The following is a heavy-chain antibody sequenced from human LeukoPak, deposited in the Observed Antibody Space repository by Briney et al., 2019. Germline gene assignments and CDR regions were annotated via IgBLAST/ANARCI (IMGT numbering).Heavy chain of an antibody. J-gene: IGHJ5*02. Sequence: ASVKVSCKASGFTFTSYGFNWVRQAPGQGLEWMGWISAYNGNTNYAQNLQGRVTMTTDTSTRTAYMELRSLRSDDTAVYYCARDPLGWDDSGYYYGGLDPWGQGTLVIVSS. CDR2: ISAYNGNT. V-gene: IGHV1-18*01. CDR1: GFTFTSYG. CDR3: ARDPLGWDDSGYYYGGLDP. D-gene: IGHD3-22*01.